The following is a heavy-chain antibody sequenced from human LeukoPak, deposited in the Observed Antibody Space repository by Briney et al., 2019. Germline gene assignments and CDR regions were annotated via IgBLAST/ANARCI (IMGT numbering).Heavy chain of an antibody. J-gene: IGHJ4*02. Sequence: SETLSLTCTVSGGSISSSSYYWGWIRQPPGKGLEWIGSIYYSGSTYYNPSLKSRVTISVDTSKDQFSLKLSSVTAADTAVYYCARHVAGLFDYWGQGTLVTVSS. V-gene: IGHV4-39*01. CDR2: IYYSGST. D-gene: IGHD2-15*01. CDR1: GGSISSSSYY. CDR3: ARHVAGLFDY.